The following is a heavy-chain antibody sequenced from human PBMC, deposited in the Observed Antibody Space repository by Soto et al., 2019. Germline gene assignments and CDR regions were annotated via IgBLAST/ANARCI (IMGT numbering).Heavy chain of an antibody. D-gene: IGHD2-15*01. J-gene: IGHJ4*02. CDR2: IPSDGRDV. CDR1: GFNFRDFW. Sequence: GGSLRLSCEASGFNFRDFWMPWVRQPPGQGPEWVSNIPSDGRDVSYADAVRGRFTISRDDARNTLYLQMSSLRVEDTAIYYCTRDEPDLGIDDWGQGTQVTVSS. CDR3: TRDEPDLGIDD. V-gene: IGHV3-74*01.